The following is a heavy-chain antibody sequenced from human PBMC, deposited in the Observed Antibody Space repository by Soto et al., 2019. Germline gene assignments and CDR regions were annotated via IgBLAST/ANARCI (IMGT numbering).Heavy chain of an antibody. CDR3: ARVIWSDGSATILHYFDY. V-gene: IGHV1-69*13. D-gene: IGHD5-12*01. Sequence: SVKVSCKASGGTFSSYAISWVRQAPGQGLEWMGGIIPIFGTANYAQKFQGRVTITADESTSTAYMELSSLRSEDTAVYYCARVIWSDGSATILHYFDYWGQGTLVTVSS. CDR1: GGTFSSYA. CDR2: IIPIFGTA. J-gene: IGHJ4*02.